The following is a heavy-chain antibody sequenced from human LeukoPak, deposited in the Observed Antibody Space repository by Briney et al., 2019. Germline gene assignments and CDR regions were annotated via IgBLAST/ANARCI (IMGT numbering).Heavy chain of an antibody. J-gene: IGHJ4*02. Sequence: SVKVSCKASGGTFSSYAISWVRQAPGQGLEWTGRIIPILGIANYAQKFQGRVTITADKSTSTAYMELSSLRSEDTAVYYCARAGGSSVDYWGQGTLVTVSS. CDR3: ARAGGSSVDY. V-gene: IGHV1-69*04. CDR1: GGTFSSYA. D-gene: IGHD6-19*01. CDR2: IIPILGIA.